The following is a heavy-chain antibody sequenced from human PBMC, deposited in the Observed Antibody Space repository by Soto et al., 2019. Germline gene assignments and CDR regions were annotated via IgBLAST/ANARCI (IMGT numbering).Heavy chain of an antibody. D-gene: IGHD2-2*01. Sequence: GGSLRLSCAASGFTFSSYAMSWVRQAPGKGLEWVSAISGSGGSTYYADSVKGRFTISRDNSKNTLYLQMNSLRAEDTAVYYCAKDPSPTIVVVPAAIDYWGQGTLVTVSS. CDR3: AKDPSPTIVVVPAAIDY. V-gene: IGHV3-23*01. CDR2: ISGSGGST. CDR1: GFTFSSYA. J-gene: IGHJ4*02.